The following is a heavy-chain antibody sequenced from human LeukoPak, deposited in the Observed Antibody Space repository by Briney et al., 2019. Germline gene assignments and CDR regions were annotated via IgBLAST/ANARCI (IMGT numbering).Heavy chain of an antibody. D-gene: IGHD4-23*01. V-gene: IGHV3-23*01. CDR1: GFTFSSYA. J-gene: IGHJ4*02. CDR2: ISSSADST. Sequence: GGSLRLSCEASGFTFSSYAMSWVRQAPGKGLAWVSVISSSADSTYYTDSVKGRFTISRDNSKNTLYLQMNNLRAEDTAVYYCAKPLEKYTYGGNFDYWGQGILVTVSS. CDR3: AKPLEKYTYGGNFDY.